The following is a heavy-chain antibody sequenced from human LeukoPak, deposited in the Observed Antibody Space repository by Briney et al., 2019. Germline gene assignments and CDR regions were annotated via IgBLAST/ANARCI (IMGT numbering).Heavy chain of an antibody. D-gene: IGHD6-19*01. CDR3: AKRSAESSGYFDY. Sequence: GGSLRLSCSASGFYFTNYGMNWVRQAPGKGLEWVSVIYSGGSTYYADSVKGRFTISRDNSKNTLYLQMNSLRAEDTAVYYCAKRSAESSGYFDYWGQGTLVTVSS. CDR2: IYSGGST. CDR1: GFYFTNYG. V-gene: IGHV3-23*03. J-gene: IGHJ4*02.